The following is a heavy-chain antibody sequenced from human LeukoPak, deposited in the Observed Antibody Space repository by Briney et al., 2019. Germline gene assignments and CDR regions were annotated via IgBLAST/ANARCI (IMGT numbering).Heavy chain of an antibody. CDR3: AKEDSSGHWFDY. CDR1: GFTFSSYD. J-gene: IGHJ4*02. D-gene: IGHD3-22*01. V-gene: IGHV3-13*01. CDR2: IGTAGDT. Sequence: GGSLRLSCAASGFTFSSYDMHWVRQATGKGLEWVSAIGTAGDTYYPGSVKGRFTISRENAKNSLYLQMNSLRAGDTAVYYCAKEDSSGHWFDYWGQGTLVTVSS.